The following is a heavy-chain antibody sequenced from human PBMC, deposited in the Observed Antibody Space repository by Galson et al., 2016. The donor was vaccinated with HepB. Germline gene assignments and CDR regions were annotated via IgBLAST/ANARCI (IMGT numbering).Heavy chain of an antibody. V-gene: IGHV1-3*01. D-gene: IGHD2-2*03. Sequence: SVQVSCKDSGYTFISYVIQWVRQAPGHRLGWMGWMHAGNGNTKCSQKFQGRVIIDRDTSASTAYMELSSLRPEDTAIYYCARSPTGFCSRTKCYGFNYLDRWGQGTPVTVSS. CDR3: ARSPTGFCSRTKCYGFNYLDR. CDR2: MHAGNGNT. CDR1: GYTFISYV. J-gene: IGHJ4*02.